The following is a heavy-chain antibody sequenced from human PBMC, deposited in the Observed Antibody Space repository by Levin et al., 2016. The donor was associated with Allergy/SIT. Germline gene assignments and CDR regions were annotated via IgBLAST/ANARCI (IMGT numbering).Heavy chain of an antibody. J-gene: IGHJ6*02. D-gene: IGHD5-12*01. CDR3: AKDLSGYVGYYYGMDV. Sequence: VRQAPGKGLEWVAVISYDGSNKYYADSVKGRFTVSRDNSKNTLYLQMNSLRPEDTAVFYCAKDLSGYVGYYYGMDVWGQGTTVTVSS. CDR2: ISYDGSNK. V-gene: IGHV3-30*18.